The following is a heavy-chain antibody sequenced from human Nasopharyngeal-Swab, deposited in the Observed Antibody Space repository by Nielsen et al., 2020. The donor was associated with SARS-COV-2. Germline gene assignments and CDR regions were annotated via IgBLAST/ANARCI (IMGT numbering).Heavy chain of an antibody. CDR1: GFTFSNYD. J-gene: IGHJ4*02. CDR2: IDTSGGTT. CDR3: VKHQGSSSDQ. V-gene: IGHV3-23*01. Sequence: GESLKISCAASGFTFSNYDMSWVRQAPGKGLEWVSVIDTSGGTTFYADSVKGRFTISRDNSKNTLYLQMNSLRVEDTAVYYCVKHQGSSSDQWGQGTLVTVSS.